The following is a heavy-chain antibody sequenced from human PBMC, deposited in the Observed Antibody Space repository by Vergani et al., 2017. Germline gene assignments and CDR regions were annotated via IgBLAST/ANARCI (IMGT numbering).Heavy chain of an antibody. V-gene: IGHV4-34*01. CDR1: GGSFSGYY. CDR3: AKVEGVVPAAIYDYPPYYFDY. D-gene: IGHD2-2*02. Sequence: QVQLQQWGAGLLKPSETLSLTCAVYGGSFSGYYWSWIRQPPGKGLEWIGEINHSGSTNYNPSLKSRVTISRDNSKNTLYLQMNSLRAEDTAVYYCAKVEGVVPAAIYDYPPYYFDYWGQGTLVTVSS. CDR2: INHSGST. J-gene: IGHJ4*02.